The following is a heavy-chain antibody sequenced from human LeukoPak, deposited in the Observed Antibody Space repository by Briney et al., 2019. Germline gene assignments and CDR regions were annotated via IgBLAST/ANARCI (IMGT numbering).Heavy chain of an antibody. V-gene: IGHV3-21*01. CDR2: ISTGSSFI. J-gene: IGHJ4*02. CDR3: ARTDYYDKSIDY. Sequence: EGSLRPSCAASGFTFSSYSMNWVRQAPGKGLEWVSSISTGSSFIYYADSVKGRFTISRDIAKNSLYLQMNSLRAEDTAVYYCARTDYYDKSIDYWGQGTLVTVSS. D-gene: IGHD3-22*01. CDR1: GFTFSSYS.